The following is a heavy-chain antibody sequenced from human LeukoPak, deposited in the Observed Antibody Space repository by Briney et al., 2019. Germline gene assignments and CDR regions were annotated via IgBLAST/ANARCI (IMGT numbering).Heavy chain of an antibody. D-gene: IGHD2-15*01. Sequence: GGSLRLSCAASAFTFSNAWMNWVRKAPGKGLEWVGRIKSKTDGGTTDYAAPVKGRFTISRDDSKNTLYLQMNSLKTEDTAVYYCTTEERVSSGYCSGGSCYIDYWGQGTLVTVSS. CDR2: IKSKTDGGTT. V-gene: IGHV3-15*01. CDR1: AFTFSNAW. J-gene: IGHJ4*02. CDR3: TTEERVSSGYCSGGSCYIDY.